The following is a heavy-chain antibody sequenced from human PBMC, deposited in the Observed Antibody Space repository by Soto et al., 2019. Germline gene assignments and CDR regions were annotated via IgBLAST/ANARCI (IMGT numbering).Heavy chain of an antibody. CDR1: GFTFSSYA. J-gene: IGHJ4*02. Sequence: GGSLRLSCAASGFTFSSYAMSWVRQAPGKGLEWVSAISGSGGSTYYADSVKGRFTISRDNSKNKLYLQMNSLRAEDTAVYYCAKDRPPSYSSSSPIDYWGQGTLVTVSS. CDR2: ISGSGGST. CDR3: AKDRPPSYSSSSPIDY. V-gene: IGHV3-23*01. D-gene: IGHD6-6*01.